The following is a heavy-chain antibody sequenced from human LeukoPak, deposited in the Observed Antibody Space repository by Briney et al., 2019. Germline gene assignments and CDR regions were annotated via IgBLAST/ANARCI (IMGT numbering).Heavy chain of an antibody. CDR1: GFTFSSYA. Sequence: PGGSLRLSCAASGFTFSSYAMSWVRQAPGKWLECVSAISGSGGSTYYADSVKGRFTISSDNSKNTLYLQLNSLRAEDTAVYYCARDPYSGTYSDYYYYYMDVWGKGTTVTVSS. V-gene: IGHV3-23*01. D-gene: IGHD1-26*01. CDR2: ISGSGGST. CDR3: ARDPYSGTYSDYYYYYMDV. J-gene: IGHJ6*03.